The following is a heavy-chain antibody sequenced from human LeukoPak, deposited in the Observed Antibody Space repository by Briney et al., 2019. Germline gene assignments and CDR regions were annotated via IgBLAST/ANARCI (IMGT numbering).Heavy chain of an antibody. CDR1: GLTFNNAW. Sequence: PGGSLRLSCAASGLTFNNAWMTWVRQAPGQGREWVGRIKSRIDHGTRDYAAPVKGRFTISRDDSKNTLYLQLNSLKTEDTAVYYCTTDPTYGSGSYYNPPEYWGQGTLVTVSS. CDR3: TTDPTYGSGSYYNPPEY. D-gene: IGHD3-10*01. V-gene: IGHV3-15*01. J-gene: IGHJ4*02. CDR2: IKSRIDHGTR.